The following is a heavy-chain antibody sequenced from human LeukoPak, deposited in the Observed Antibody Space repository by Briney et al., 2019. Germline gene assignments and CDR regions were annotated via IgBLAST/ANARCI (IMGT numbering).Heavy chain of an antibody. V-gene: IGHV1-18*01. CDR2: ISAYNGNT. Sequence: ASVRVSCKASGYTFTSHGISWVRQAPGQGLGWMGWISAYNGNTNYAQNLQGRVTMTTDTSTNTPYMELRSLRSDDTAVYYCARAPYCTSTSCYAGYYYYYYMDVWGKGTTVTVSS. CDR3: ARAPYCTSTSCYAGYYYYYYMDV. CDR1: GYTFTSHG. D-gene: IGHD2-2*01. J-gene: IGHJ6*03.